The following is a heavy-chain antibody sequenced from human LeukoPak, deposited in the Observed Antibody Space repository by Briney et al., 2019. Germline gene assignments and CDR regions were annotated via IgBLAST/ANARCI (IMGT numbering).Heavy chain of an antibody. CDR1: GLTFSKYW. V-gene: IGHV3-7*01. Sequence: PGGSLRLSCAASGLTFSKYWMSWVRQAPGKGLEWVANIKQDGREMYYVDSVEGRFTISRDNAKNSLYLQMNSLRAEDTAVYYCARGSWPADNWGQGTLVIVSS. CDR3: ARGSWPADN. CDR2: IKQDGREM. D-gene: IGHD5-24*01. J-gene: IGHJ4*02.